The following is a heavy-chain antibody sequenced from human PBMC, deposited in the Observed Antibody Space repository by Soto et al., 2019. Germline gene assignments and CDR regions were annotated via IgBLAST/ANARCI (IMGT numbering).Heavy chain of an antibody. J-gene: IGHJ4*02. V-gene: IGHV3-11*01. CDR1: GFTFRDYY. CDR2: ISPDGGNV. CDR3: ARDRMGEAGLPLDY. D-gene: IGHD1-26*01. Sequence: GGSLRLSCAASGFTFRDYYMTWLRQAPGKGLEWVSYISPDGGNVYYADSVKGRFTISRDNAKNSLYLQMNSLRSEDTAVYYCARDRMGEAGLPLDYWGQGTLVTVSS.